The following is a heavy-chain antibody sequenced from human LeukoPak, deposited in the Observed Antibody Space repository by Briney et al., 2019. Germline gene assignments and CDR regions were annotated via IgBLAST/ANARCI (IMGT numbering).Heavy chain of an antibody. Sequence: TGGSLRLSCAASGFTFRDYAMTWVRQAPGKGPEWVSTFSAGGNRTYYADSVKGRFIITRDNSKNTLYLQMNSLRAEDTAVYYCAKVLPKIYIYGPFDYWGQGSLVTVSS. D-gene: IGHD3-10*01. V-gene: IGHV3-23*01. CDR1: GFTFRDYA. CDR2: FSAGGNRT. CDR3: AKVLPKIYIYGPFDY. J-gene: IGHJ4*02.